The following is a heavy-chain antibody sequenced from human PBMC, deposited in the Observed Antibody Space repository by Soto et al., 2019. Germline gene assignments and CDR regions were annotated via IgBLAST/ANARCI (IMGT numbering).Heavy chain of an antibody. J-gene: IGHJ4*02. CDR1: GGSFSGYY. CDR2: INHSGST. CDR3: ARGRVVVVPAAQPYYFDY. D-gene: IGHD2-2*01. Sequence: QLQLQQWGAGLLKPSETLSLTCAVYGGSFSGYYWSWIRQPPGKGLEWIGEINHSGSTNYNPSRKSRVPISVDTSKNQFSLKLSSVTAADTAVYYCARGRVVVVPAAQPYYFDYWGQGTLVTVSS. V-gene: IGHV4-34*01.